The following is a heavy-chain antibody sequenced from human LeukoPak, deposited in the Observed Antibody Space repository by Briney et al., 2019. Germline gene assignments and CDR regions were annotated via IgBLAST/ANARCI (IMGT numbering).Heavy chain of an antibody. CDR3: ARYSYGDYYYYGMDV. CDR1: GYTFTSYY. CDR2: INPSGGST. Sequence: ASVKVSCKASGYTFTSYYMHWVRQAPGQGLEWMGIINPSGGSTSYAQKFQGRVTMTRDTSTSTVYVELSSLRSEDTAVYYCARYSYGDYYYYGMDVWGQGTTVTVSS. V-gene: IGHV1-46*01. J-gene: IGHJ6*02. D-gene: IGHD5-18*01.